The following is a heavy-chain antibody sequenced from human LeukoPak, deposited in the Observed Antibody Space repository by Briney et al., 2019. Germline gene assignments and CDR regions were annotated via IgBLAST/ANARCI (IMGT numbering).Heavy chain of an antibody. CDR2: MNPNSGNT. CDR1: GYTFTSYD. CDR3: AREDVVAAAGTGY. D-gene: IGHD6-13*01. Sequence: ASVKVSCKASGYTFTSYDVNWVRQATGQGLEWMGWMNPNSGNTGYAQKFQGRVTISRNTSITTAYMELSGLTSEDTAVYYYAREDVVAAAGTGYWGQGTLVTVSS. J-gene: IGHJ4*02. V-gene: IGHV1-8*03.